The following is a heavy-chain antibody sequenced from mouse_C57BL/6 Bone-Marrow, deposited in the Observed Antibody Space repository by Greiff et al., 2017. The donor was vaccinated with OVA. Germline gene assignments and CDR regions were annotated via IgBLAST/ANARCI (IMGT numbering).Heavy chain of an antibody. D-gene: IGHD1-1*01. V-gene: IGHV1-81*01. Sequence: QVQLKQSGAELARPGASVKLSCKASGYTFTSYGISWVKQRTGQGLEWIGEIYPRSGNTYYNEKFKGKATLTADKSSSTAYMELRSLTSEDSAVYFCARQGYYGSRYFDGWGTGTTVTVSS. CDR1: GYTFTSYG. CDR3: ARQGYYGSRYFDG. J-gene: IGHJ1*03. CDR2: IYPRSGNT.